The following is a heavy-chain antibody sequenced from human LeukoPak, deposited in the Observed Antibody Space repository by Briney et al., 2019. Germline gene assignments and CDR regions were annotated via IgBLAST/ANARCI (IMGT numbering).Heavy chain of an antibody. J-gene: IGHJ4*02. CDR3: ASSDYGDYVFNY. D-gene: IGHD4-17*01. Sequence: ASVTVSCKAAGSTFTGYYMHWVRQAPGQGLEWMGWINPNSGGTNYAQKFQGRVTMTRDTSISTAYMELSRLRSDDTAVYYCASSDYGDYVFNYWGQGTLVTVSS. V-gene: IGHV1-2*02. CDR1: GSTFTGYY. CDR2: INPNSGGT.